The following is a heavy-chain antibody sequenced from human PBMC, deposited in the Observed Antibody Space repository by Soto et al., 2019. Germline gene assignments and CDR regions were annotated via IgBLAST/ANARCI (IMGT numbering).Heavy chain of an antibody. Sequence: QVQLQESGPGLVKPSQTLSLTCTVSGGSISSGGYYWSWIRQHPGKGLEWIGYIYYSGSTYYNPSLKSRVTISVDTSKNQFSLKLSSVTAADTAVYYCAIGGIYYGSGHDLFDIWGQGTMVTVSS. CDR3: AIGGIYYGSGHDLFDI. D-gene: IGHD3-10*01. CDR2: IYYSGST. J-gene: IGHJ3*02. CDR1: GGSISSGGYY. V-gene: IGHV4-31*03.